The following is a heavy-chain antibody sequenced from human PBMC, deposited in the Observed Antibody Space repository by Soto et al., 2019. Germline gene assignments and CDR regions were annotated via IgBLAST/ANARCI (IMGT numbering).Heavy chain of an antibody. V-gene: IGHV3-23*01. D-gene: IGHD6-13*01. CDR1: GFTFSSYA. CDR2: INGGGDST. Sequence: PGGSLRLSCAASGFTFSSYAMSWVRQAPGKGLEWVSGINGGGDSTYFADSVRGRFTISRDTSKNTLFLQMNSLRAEDTAVYYCARGWPFDLWGQGTLVTVSS. J-gene: IGHJ4*02. CDR3: ARGWPFDL.